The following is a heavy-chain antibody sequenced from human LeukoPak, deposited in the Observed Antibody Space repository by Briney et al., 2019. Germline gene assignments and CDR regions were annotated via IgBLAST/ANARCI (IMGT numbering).Heavy chain of an antibody. CDR3: ARDRPLDADDYYGFYYFDY. CDR2: INPDSGGT. CDR1: GYTFTGYY. Sequence: EASVKVSCKASGYTFTGYYLHWVRQATGQGLEWVGWINPDSGGTKYAQKFQGRVTMTRDTSISTAYMELSRLRSDDTAVYYCARDRPLDADDYYGFYYFDYWGQGTLVTVSS. J-gene: IGHJ4*02. D-gene: IGHD3-10*01. V-gene: IGHV1-2*02.